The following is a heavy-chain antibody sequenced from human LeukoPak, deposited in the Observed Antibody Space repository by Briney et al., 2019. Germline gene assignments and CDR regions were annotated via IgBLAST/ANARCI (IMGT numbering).Heavy chain of an antibody. V-gene: IGHV3-30*18. Sequence: PGGSLRLSCAASGFTFSRYGMHWVRQAPGKGLEWVAVISNDGSNEYYADSVKGRFTISRDNSKNTLNLQMNSLRAEDTAVYYCAKDRGTSVWYLDYWGQGTLVTVSS. D-gene: IGHD6-19*01. CDR1: GFTFSRYG. J-gene: IGHJ4*02. CDR3: AKDRGTSVWYLDY. CDR2: ISNDGSNE.